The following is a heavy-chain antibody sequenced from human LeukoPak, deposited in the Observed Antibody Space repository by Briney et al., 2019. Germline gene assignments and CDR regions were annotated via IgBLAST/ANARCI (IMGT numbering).Heavy chain of an antibody. V-gene: IGHV3-23*01. D-gene: IGHD3-10*01. J-gene: IGHJ4*02. CDR1: GFTFSSYA. CDR3: AKLKGFYGSGSYSLY. CDR2: ITGSGSSA. Sequence: GGSLRLSCAASGFTFSSYAMNWVRQAPGKGLECVSIITGSGSSAYYADSARGRFTISRDNSKNTLYLQMNGLRAEDTAVYYCAKLKGFYGSGSYSLYWGQGTLVTVSS.